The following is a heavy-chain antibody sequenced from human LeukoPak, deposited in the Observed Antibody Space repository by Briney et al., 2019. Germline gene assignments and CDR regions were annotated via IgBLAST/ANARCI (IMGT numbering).Heavy chain of an antibody. J-gene: IGHJ5*02. CDR1: GYTFTGYY. D-gene: IGHD1-26*01. Sequence: GASVKVSCKASGYTFTGYYMHWVRQAPGQGLEWMGWINPNSGGTNYAQKFQGRVTMTRDTSISTAYMELSRLRSDDTAVYYCARDYDVRYSGSYHWFDPWGQGTLVTVSS. CDR3: ARDYDVRYSGSYHWFDP. CDR2: INPNSGGT. V-gene: IGHV1-2*02.